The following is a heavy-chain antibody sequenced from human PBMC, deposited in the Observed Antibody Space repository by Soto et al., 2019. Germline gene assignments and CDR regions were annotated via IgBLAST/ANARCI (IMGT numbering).Heavy chain of an antibody. V-gene: IGHV3-21*01. D-gene: IGHD4-17*01. CDR1: GFTFSSYS. Sequence: EVQLVESGGGLVKPGGSLRLSCAASGFTFSSYSMNWVRQAPGKGLEWVSSISSRTNYMYYADSVKGRFTISRDEAKNSLYLQRNSLRAEDTAVYYCARMGSVTTFSWSDYYYGMDVWGQGTTVTVSS. CDR2: ISSRTNYM. J-gene: IGHJ6*02. CDR3: ARMGSVTTFSWSDYYYGMDV.